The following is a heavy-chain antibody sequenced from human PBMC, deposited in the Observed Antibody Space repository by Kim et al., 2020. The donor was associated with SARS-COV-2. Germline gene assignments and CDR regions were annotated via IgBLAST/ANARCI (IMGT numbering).Heavy chain of an antibody. V-gene: IGHV3-13*01. D-gene: IGHD2-8*01. CDR2: IGTAGDT. CDR1: GFTFSSYD. J-gene: IGHJ6*03. CDR3: ARMGTIRGIYYYYYMDV. Sequence: GGSLRLSCAASGFTFSSYDMHWVRQATGKGLEWVSAIGTAGDTYYPGSVKGRFTISRENAKNSLYLQMNSLRAGDTAVYYCARMGTIRGIYYYYYMDVWGKGTTVTVSS.